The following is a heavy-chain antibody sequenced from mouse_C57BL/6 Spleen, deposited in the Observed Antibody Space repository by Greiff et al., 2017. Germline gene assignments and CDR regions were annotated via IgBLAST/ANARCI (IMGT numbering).Heavy chain of an antibody. Sequence: QVHVKQPGAELVKPGASVKMSCKASGYTFTSYWITWVKQRPGQGLEWIGDIYPGSGSTNYNEKFKSKATLTVDTSSSTAYMQLSSLTSEDSAVYYCARYAGTGAMDYWGQGTSVTVSS. V-gene: IGHV1-55*01. CDR3: ARYAGTGAMDY. D-gene: IGHD4-1*01. CDR2: IYPGSGST. CDR1: GYTFTSYW. J-gene: IGHJ4*01.